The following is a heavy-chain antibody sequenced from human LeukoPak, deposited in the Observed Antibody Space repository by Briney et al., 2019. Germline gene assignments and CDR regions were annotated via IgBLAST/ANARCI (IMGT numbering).Heavy chain of an antibody. D-gene: IGHD4-17*01. CDR1: GFTFSSYG. V-gene: IGHV3-30*18. J-gene: IGHJ6*02. CDR2: ISYDGSNK. Sequence: PGGSLRLSCAASGFTFSSYGMHWVRQAPGKGLEWVAVISYDGSNKYYADSVKGRFTISRDNSKNTLYLQMNSLRAEDTAVYYCAKDSLFGGDYDVLYYYGMDVWGQGTTVTVSS. CDR3: AKDSLFGGDYDVLYYYGMDV.